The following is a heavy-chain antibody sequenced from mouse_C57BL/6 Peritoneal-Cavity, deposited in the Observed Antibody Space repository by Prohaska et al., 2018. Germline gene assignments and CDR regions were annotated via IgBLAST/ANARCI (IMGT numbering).Heavy chain of an antibody. CDR1: GYTFTSYC. J-gene: IGHJ4*01. CDR2: IYHSDSET. Sequence: QVQLQQPGAELVTPGSSVKLSFKASGYTFTSYCMDWVKHRPGQGIEWIGNIYHSDSETHYNQNIKDKATLAVDKCPSTAYMQLSSLTSEESAVYYCACKYDAMDHWGQGTSVIVSS. V-gene: IGHV1-61*01. CDR3: ACKYDAMDH.